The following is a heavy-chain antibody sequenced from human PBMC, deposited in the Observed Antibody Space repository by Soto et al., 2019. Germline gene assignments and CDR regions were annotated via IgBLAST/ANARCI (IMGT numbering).Heavy chain of an antibody. J-gene: IGHJ5*02. Sequence: SETLSLTCSVSGVSMRGFYWSWIRQSPGQGLEWIGYIYYNGRTTYNPSLRSRVSISADMSKNQFFLNLTSVTAADTAVYYCATGCSIIRVLRTRSFHPRGPGNLVTV. D-gene: IGHD3-3*01. CDR2: IYYNGRT. CDR3: ATGCSIIRVLRTRSFHP. V-gene: IGHV4-59*13. CDR1: GVSMRGFY.